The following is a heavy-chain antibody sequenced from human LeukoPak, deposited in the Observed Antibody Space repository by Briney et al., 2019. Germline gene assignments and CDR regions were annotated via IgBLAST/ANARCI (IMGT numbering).Heavy chain of an antibody. CDR2: ISAYNGNT. J-gene: IGHJ3*02. D-gene: IGHD1-26*01. CDR3: ARVRRELRAFDI. V-gene: IGHV1-18*01. CDR1: GYTFTNYT. Sequence: ASVKVSCKASGYTFTNYTLNWVRQAPGQGLEWMGWISAYNGNTNYAQKLQGRVTMTTDTSTSTAYMELRSLRSDDTAVYYCARVRRELRAFDIWGQGTMVTVSS.